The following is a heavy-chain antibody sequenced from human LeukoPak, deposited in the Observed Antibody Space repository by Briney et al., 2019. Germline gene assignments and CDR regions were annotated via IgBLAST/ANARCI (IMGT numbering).Heavy chain of an antibody. CDR1: GFTFSRLA. J-gene: IGHJ4*02. CDR3: AKDHESDGYPCLDH. D-gene: IGHD3-22*01. V-gene: IGHV3-23*01. Sequence: GSLRLSCAASGFTFSRLAMTWVRQAPGKGLEWVSTISASGPYYADAVRGRFTISRDNSRNTLSLQMDRLRAEDTAVYYCAKDHESDGYPCLDHWGLGTLVTVSS. CDR2: ISASGP.